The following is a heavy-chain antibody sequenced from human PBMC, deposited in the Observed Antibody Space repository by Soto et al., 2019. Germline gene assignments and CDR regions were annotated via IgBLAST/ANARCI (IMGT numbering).Heavy chain of an antibody. D-gene: IGHD3-10*01. CDR3: ARQGFGPLHGLVDV. V-gene: IGHV4-59*08. Sequence: QVQLQESGPGLVKPSETLSLSCTVSGGSISSYYWSWFRQSPGKRMEWIGYVHHSWGSSYNPSLQSRVAISLDTSKSQFSLQVTSVPATDTAVYYCARQGFGPLHGLVDVWGQGTTVTVSS. J-gene: IGHJ6*02. CDR1: GGSISSYY. CDR2: VHHSWGS.